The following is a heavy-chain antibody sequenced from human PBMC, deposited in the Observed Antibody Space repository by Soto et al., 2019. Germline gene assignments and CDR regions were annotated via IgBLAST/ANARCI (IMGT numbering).Heavy chain of an antibody. CDR3: VRSKGGYSYGTPFDY. CDR1: GFTFDDYA. V-gene: IGHV3-9*01. Sequence: GGSLRLSCAASGFTFDDYAMRRVRQVLGKGLEWVSSISWNSGNIGYADSVKGRFTTSRDNAKNSLYLQMNSLRPEDTALYYCVRSKGGYSYGTPFDYWGQGTLVTVSS. D-gene: IGHD5-18*01. J-gene: IGHJ4*02. CDR2: ISWNSGNI.